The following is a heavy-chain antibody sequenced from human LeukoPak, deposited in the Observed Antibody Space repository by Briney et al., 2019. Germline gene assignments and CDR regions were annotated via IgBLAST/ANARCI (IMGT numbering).Heavy chain of an antibody. J-gene: IGHJ4*02. D-gene: IGHD3-3*01. CDR3: ARGRRGDDFWSGYQYVFDY. CDR1: GFTFSSYW. V-gene: IGHV3-7*01. Sequence: GGSLRLSCAASGFTFSSYWMSWVRQAPGKGLEWVANIKQDGSEKYYVDSVKGRFTISRDNAKNSLYLQMNSLRAEDTAVYYCARGRRGDDFWSGYQYVFDYWGQGTLVTVSS. CDR2: IKQDGSEK.